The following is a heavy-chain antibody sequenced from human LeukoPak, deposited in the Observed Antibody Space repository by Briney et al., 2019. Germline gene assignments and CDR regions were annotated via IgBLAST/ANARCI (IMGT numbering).Heavy chain of an antibody. V-gene: IGHV1-69*13. CDR1: GGTFSSYA. CDR3: ASQHDVLGGMDV. Sequence: ASVKVSCKASGGTFSSYAISWVRQAPGQGLEWMGGIIPIFGTANYAQKFQGRVTITADESTSTAYMVLSSLRSEDTAVYYCASQHDVLGGMDVWGQGTTVTVSS. D-gene: IGHD1-26*01. CDR2: IIPIFGTA. J-gene: IGHJ6*02.